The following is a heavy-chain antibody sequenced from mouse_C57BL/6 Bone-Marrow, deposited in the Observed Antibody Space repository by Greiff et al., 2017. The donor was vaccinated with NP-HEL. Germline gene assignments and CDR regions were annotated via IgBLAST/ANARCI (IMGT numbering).Heavy chain of an antibody. CDR2: IYPRSGNT. Sequence: QVQLQQSGAELARPGASVKLSCKASGYTFTSYGISWVKQRTGQGLEWIGEIYPRSGNTYYNEKFKGKATLTADKSSSTAYMELRSLTSEDSAVYFCASHYYGSSFFAYWGQGTLVTVSA. J-gene: IGHJ3*01. V-gene: IGHV1-81*01. CDR1: GYTFTSYG. CDR3: ASHYYGSSFFAY. D-gene: IGHD1-1*01.